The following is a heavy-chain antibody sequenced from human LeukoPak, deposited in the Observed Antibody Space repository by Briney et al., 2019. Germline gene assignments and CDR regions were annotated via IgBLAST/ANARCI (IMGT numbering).Heavy chain of an antibody. J-gene: IGHJ5*02. CDR2: IYDSGTT. CDR1: GGSISSYY. CDR3: ARRGSGYSYAAP. V-gene: IGHV4-59*12. D-gene: IGHD5-18*01. Sequence: SETLSLTCTVSGGSISSYYWSWIRQPPGKGLEWFGYIYDSGTTNYNPSLKSRVTISVDTSKNQFSLKLSSVTAADTAVYYCARRGSGYSYAAPWGQGTLVTVSS.